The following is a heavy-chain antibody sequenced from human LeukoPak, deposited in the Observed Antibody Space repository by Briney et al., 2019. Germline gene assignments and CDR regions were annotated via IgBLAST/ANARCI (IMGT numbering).Heavy chain of an antibody. CDR1: GFTFSSSA. Sequence: GGSLRLSCAASGFTFSSSAMSWVRQAPGKGLEWVSVIYNAGSTYYADSVKGRFTISRDNSKNTLYLQMNSLRVDDTAVYYCARGPVDCSGGSCYSGGLDYWGQGTLVTVSS. D-gene: IGHD2-15*01. CDR2: IYNAGST. J-gene: IGHJ4*02. V-gene: IGHV3-53*01. CDR3: ARGPVDCSGGSCYSGGLDY.